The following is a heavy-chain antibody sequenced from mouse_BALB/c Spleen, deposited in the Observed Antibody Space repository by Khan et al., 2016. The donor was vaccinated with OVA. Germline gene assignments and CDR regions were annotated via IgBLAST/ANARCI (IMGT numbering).Heavy chain of an antibody. J-gene: IGHJ3*01. CDR1: GYSFTGYY. CDR2: ISCYNGST. D-gene: IGHD1-1*01. Sequence: LVKTGASVKISCKASGYSFTGYYMHWVKQSHGKSLEWIGYISCYNGSTTYNQKFKGKATFTVETPSSTVYMQFNSLTSEDSAVYYCARGDYYGSSSFAYWGQGTLVTVSA. CDR3: ARGDYYGSSSFAY. V-gene: IGHV1S34*01.